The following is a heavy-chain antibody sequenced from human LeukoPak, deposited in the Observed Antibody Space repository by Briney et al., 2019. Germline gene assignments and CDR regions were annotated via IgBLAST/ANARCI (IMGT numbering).Heavy chain of an antibody. CDR3: ARQRGLGSWSFDY. CDR2: IHYSGRT. J-gene: IGHJ4*02. D-gene: IGHD2-15*01. CDR1: GDSISSSDYW. Sequence: PSETLSLTCTVSGDSISSSDYWWGWIRQPPGKGLDWIASIHYSGRTHYNPSLQSRVTISVDTSKNQFSLNLNSVTAADTAVHYCARQRGLGSWSFDYWGQGTLVTVSS. V-gene: IGHV4-39*01.